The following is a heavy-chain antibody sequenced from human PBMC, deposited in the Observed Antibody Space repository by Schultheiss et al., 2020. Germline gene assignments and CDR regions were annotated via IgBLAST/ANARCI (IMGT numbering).Heavy chain of an antibody. Sequence: GGSLRLSCAASGFSFSSYGMSWIRQAPGKGLEWVSAISGSGGTIYYADSVKGRFTISRDNAKNSLYLQMNTLRAEDTAVYYCATKRFDYWGQGTLVTVSS. J-gene: IGHJ4*02. CDR2: ISGSGGTI. CDR1: GFSFSSYG. V-gene: IGHV3-23*01. CDR3: ATKRFDY.